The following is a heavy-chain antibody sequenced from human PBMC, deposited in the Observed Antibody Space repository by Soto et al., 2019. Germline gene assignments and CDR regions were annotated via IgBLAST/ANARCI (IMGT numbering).Heavy chain of an antibody. CDR1: GFDFSDYD. CDR2: IWYDGSNK. Sequence: VQLEESGGGVVRPGGSLRLSCAASGFDFSDYDMHWVRQAPGKGLEWVAIIWYDGSNKYYADSVRGRFTISRDDSKNTVVLQMNSVRVEDAAVYFCARRGAYGSGMHGYYYSHMAVWGQGTTVTVTS. J-gene: IGHJ6*02. D-gene: IGHD3-10*01. V-gene: IGHV3-33*01. CDR3: ARRGAYGSGMHGYYYSHMAV.